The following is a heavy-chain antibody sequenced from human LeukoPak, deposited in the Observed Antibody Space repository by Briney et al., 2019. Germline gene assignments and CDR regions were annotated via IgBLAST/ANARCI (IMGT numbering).Heavy chain of an antibody. V-gene: IGHV4-34*01. CDR3: ARVHYYDRSWWFDP. D-gene: IGHD3-22*01. CDR1: DVSFSAYH. CDR2: IDYSGST. J-gene: IGHJ5*02. Sequence: SETLSLTCGVNDVSFSAYHWSWIRQPPGKGLEWIGEIDYSGSTNYNPSLKSRVTISIDTPRKQFSLKLNSVTAADTAVYYCARVHYYDRSWWFDPWGRGTLVTVSS.